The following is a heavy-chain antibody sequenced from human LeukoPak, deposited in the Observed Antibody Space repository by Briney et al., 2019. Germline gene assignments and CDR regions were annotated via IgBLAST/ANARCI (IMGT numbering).Heavy chain of an antibody. D-gene: IGHD3-22*01. CDR1: GFTFSSYA. Sequence: PGRSLRLSCAASGFTFSSYAMHWVRQAPGKGLEWVAVISYDGSNKYYADSVKGRFTISRDNSKNTLYLQMNSLRAEDTAVYYCARTSSGYYSEAVTAFWLYYYYYMDVWGEGTTVTVSS. CDR3: ARTSSGYYSEAVTAFWLYYYYYMDV. CDR2: ISYDGSNK. J-gene: IGHJ6*03. V-gene: IGHV3-30*01.